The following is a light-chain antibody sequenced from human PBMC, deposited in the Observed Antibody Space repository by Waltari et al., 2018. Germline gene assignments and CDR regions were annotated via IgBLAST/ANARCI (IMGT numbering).Light chain of an antibody. CDR3: QQCYGTPYT. V-gene: IGKV1-39*01. J-gene: IGKJ2*01. Sequence: DIQVTQSPSSLSASVGDRVTITCRASQSIGPYINWYQQKPGQAPKLLIYVASNLQSGVPSRFSGSGSGIDFTLTITSLQAEDLGTYFCQQCYGTPYTFG. CDR1: QSIGPY. CDR2: VAS.